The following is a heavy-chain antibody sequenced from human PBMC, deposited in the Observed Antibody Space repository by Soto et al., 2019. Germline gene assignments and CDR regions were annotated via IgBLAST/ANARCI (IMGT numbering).Heavy chain of an antibody. V-gene: IGHV1-3*01. CDR1: GYTFTSYA. CDR3: AKGGGTYWSDTSAYSAFDY. J-gene: IGHJ4*02. Sequence: ASVKVSCKASGYTFTSYAMHWVRQAPGQRLEWMGWINAGNGNTNYAQKLQGRVTMTTDTSTSTAYMELRSLRSDDTAVYYCAKGGGTYWSDTSAYSAFDYWAQGTLVTVSS. D-gene: IGHD3-22*01. CDR2: INAGNGNT.